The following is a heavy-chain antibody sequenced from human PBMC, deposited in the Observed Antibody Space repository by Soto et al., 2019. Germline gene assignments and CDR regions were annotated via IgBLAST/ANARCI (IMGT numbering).Heavy chain of an antibody. CDR1: GDSISSSNW. Sequence: SETLSLTCAVSGDSISSSNWWSWVRQPPGKGLEYIGEIYHTGNTNYNPSLKSRVTISMDKSKNQFSLKLSSVTAADTAVYYCARETTAARYGYCGQRTLVTVSS. V-gene: IGHV4-4*02. CDR3: ARETTAARYGY. D-gene: IGHD6-6*01. J-gene: IGHJ4*02. CDR2: IYHTGNT.